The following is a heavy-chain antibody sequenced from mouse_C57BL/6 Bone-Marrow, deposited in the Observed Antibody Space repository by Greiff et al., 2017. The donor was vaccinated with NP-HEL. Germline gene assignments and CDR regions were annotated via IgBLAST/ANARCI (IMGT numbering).Heavy chain of an antibody. J-gene: IGHJ3*01. V-gene: IGHV14-3*01. CDR1: GFNIKNTY. Sequence: EVMLVESVAELVRPGASVKLSCTASGFNIKNTYMHWVKQRPEQGLEWIGRIDPANGNTKYAPKFQGKATITADTSSNTAYLQLSSLTSEDTAIYYCARSGDGYVGIFAYWGQGTLVTVSA. D-gene: IGHD2-2*01. CDR3: ARSGDGYVGIFAY. CDR2: IDPANGNT.